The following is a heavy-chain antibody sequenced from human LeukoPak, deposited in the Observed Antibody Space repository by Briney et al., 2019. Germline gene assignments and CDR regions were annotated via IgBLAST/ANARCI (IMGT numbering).Heavy chain of an antibody. J-gene: IGHJ4*02. CDR2: IRFDGSNK. Sequence: GGSLRLSCAASGFTFSSYGMHWVRQAPGKGLEWVAFIRFDGSNKYYADSVKGRFTISRDNAKKSMYLQMNSLRAEDTAIYYCARVAAAGNSFDYWGQGTLVTVSS. D-gene: IGHD6-13*01. V-gene: IGHV3-30*02. CDR1: GFTFSSYG. CDR3: ARVAAAGNSFDY.